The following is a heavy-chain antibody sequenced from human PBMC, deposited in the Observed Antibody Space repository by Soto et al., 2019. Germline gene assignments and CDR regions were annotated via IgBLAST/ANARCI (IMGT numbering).Heavy chain of an antibody. J-gene: IGHJ4*02. Sequence: ASVKVSCKVSGYTLTELSMHWVRQAPGKGLEWMGGFDPEDGETIYAQKFQGRVTMTEDTSTDTAYMELSSLRSEDTAVYYCATAVLRFLDHTPRGPLGYWGQGTLVTVSS. CDR2: FDPEDGET. CDR1: GYTLTELS. CDR3: ATAVLRFLDHTPRGPLGY. D-gene: IGHD3-3*01. V-gene: IGHV1-24*01.